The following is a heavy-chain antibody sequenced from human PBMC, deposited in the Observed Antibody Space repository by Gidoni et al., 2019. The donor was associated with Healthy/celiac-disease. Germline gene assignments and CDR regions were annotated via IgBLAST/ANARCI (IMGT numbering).Heavy chain of an antibody. Sequence: EVQLVESGGGLVKPGGSLSLSCAASGFTFSSYSMNWVRQAPGKGLEWVSSISRSSSYIYYADSVKGRFTISRDNAKNSLYLQMNSLRAEDTAVYYCATYYYDSSGYYWDFDYWGQGTLVTVSS. CDR2: ISRSSSYI. D-gene: IGHD3-22*01. CDR3: ATYYYDSSGYYWDFDY. V-gene: IGHV3-21*01. CDR1: GFTFSSYS. J-gene: IGHJ4*02.